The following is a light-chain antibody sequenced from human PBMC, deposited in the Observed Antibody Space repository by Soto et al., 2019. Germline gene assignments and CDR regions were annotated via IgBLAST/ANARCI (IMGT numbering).Light chain of an antibody. CDR1: QTVSSSH. CDR2: GAS. V-gene: IGKV3-20*01. J-gene: IGKJ4*01. Sequence: EIVLTHSPGTLSLSPGERATLSCRASQTVSSSHLAWYQQKPGQAPNLLIYGASSRATGIPDRFSGSGSGTDFTLTISRLEPEDFAVYYCQHYGSSPRTFGGGTKVDIK. CDR3: QHYGSSPRT.